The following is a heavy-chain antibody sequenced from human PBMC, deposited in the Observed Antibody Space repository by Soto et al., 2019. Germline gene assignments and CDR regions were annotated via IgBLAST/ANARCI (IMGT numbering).Heavy chain of an antibody. Sequence: PGESLKISCKGSGYIFTNYWIGWVRQMPGKGLEWMGIIYPGDSDTRYSPSIQGQVTISVDKSVSTAYLQWSSLKASDTAMYYCARHHYGAYDAMYVWGPGPTASVS. CDR3: ARHHYGAYDAMYV. D-gene: IGHD4-17*01. V-gene: IGHV5-51*01. CDR2: IYPGDSDT. CDR1: GYIFTNYW. J-gene: IGHJ6*02.